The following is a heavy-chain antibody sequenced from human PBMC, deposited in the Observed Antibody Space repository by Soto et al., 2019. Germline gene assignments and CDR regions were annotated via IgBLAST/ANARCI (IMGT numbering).Heavy chain of an antibody. J-gene: IGHJ5*02. Sequence: SETLSLTCAVYGGSFSGYYWSWIRQPPGKGLEWIGEINHSGSTNYNPSLKSRVTISVDTSKNQFSLKLSSVTAADTAVYYCARGRRWELLLGNGFDPWGQGTLVTVSS. V-gene: IGHV4-34*01. D-gene: IGHD1-26*01. CDR1: GGSFSGYY. CDR2: INHSGST. CDR3: ARGRRWELLLGNGFDP.